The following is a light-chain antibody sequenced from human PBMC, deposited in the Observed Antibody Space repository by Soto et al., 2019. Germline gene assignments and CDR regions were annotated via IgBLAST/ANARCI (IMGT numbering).Light chain of an antibody. J-gene: IGKJ4*01. Sequence: ENVLTQSPGTLSLSPGERAILSCRASQSVGNNYLGWFQQKPGQAPRLLIYGASNRATGIPDRFSGSGSGTDFTLTISRLEPEDFAVYYCQQYARSSLTFGGGTRVEIK. CDR3: QQYARSSLT. V-gene: IGKV3-20*01. CDR2: GAS. CDR1: QSVGNNY.